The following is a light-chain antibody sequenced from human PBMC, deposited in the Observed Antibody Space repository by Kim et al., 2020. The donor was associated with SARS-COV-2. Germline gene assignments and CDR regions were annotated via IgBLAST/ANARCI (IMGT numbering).Light chain of an antibody. V-gene: IGLV1-44*01. CDR1: SANIGSNT. Sequence: GQSVTISCSGSSANIGSNTVNWYQQRPGTAPKPLIYSNNPRPSGVPDRFSGSKSGASASLAISGLQSEDEADYYCAAWDDSLNGVVFGGGTQLTVL. CDR3: AAWDDSLNGVV. CDR2: SNN. J-gene: IGLJ2*01.